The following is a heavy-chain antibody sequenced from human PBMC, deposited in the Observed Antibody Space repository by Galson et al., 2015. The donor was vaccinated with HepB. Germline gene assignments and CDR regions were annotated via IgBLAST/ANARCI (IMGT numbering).Heavy chain of an antibody. Sequence: SLRLSCAASGFTFSGSAMHWVRQASGKGLEWVGRIRSKANSYATAYAASVKGRFTISRDDSKNTAYLQMNSLKTEDTAVYYCTRLGVYSSSWYPWFDPWGQGTLVTVSS. CDR1: GFTFSGSA. CDR3: TRLGVYSSSWYPWFDP. D-gene: IGHD6-13*01. J-gene: IGHJ5*02. CDR2: IRSKANSYAT. V-gene: IGHV3-73*01.